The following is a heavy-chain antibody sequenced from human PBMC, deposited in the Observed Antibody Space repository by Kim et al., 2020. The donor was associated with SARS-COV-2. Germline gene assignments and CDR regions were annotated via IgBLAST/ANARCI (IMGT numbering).Heavy chain of an antibody. CDR2: ISYDGSNK. Sequence: GGSLRLSCAASGFTFSSYGMHWVRQAPGKGLEWVAVISYDGSNKYYADSVKGRFTISRDNSKNTLYLQMNSLRAEDTAVYYCAKGGQWLGYGMDVWGQGTTVTVSS. CDR1: GFTFSSYG. CDR3: AKGGQWLGYGMDV. J-gene: IGHJ6*02. D-gene: IGHD6-19*01. V-gene: IGHV3-30*18.